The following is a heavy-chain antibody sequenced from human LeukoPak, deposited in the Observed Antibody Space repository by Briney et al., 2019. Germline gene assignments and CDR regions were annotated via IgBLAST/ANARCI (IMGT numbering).Heavy chain of an antibody. D-gene: IGHD3-3*01. Sequence: ASVKVSCKASGYTFTSYYMHWVRQAPGQGLEWMGIINPSGGSTSYAQKFQGRVTMTRDMSTSTVYMELSSLRSEDTAVYYCARDQGPDDFWSGHSDYWGQGTLVTVSS. CDR1: GYTFTSYY. V-gene: IGHV1-46*01. CDR2: INPSGGST. CDR3: ARDQGPDDFWSGHSDY. J-gene: IGHJ4*02.